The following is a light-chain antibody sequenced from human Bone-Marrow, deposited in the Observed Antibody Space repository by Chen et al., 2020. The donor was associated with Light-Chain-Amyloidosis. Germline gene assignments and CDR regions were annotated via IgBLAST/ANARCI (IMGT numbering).Light chain of an antibody. V-gene: IGLV3-25*03. CDR3: QAADSSGTYEVI. J-gene: IGLJ2*01. CDR2: RDT. CDR1: DLPTEY. Sequence: SYELTQPPSVAVSPGHTARITCSGDDLPTEYAYWYQQDPGQAPVLVIHRDTERPSGISERFSCSSSGTTATLTISGGKAEDEAYYHCQAADSSGTYEVIFGGGTKLTVL.